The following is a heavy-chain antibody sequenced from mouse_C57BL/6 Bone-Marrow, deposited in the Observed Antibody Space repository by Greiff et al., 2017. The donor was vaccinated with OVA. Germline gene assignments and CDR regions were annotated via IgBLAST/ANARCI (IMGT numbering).Heavy chain of an antibody. V-gene: IGHV1-18*01. CDR3: ARGGYYDYDGGAWVAY. J-gene: IGHJ3*01. D-gene: IGHD2-4*01. CDR1: GYTFTDYN. Sequence: EVQLQQSGPELAKPGASVKIPCKASGYTFTDYNMDWVKQSHGKSLEWIGDLNSNNGGTIYNQKFKGEATLTVDKSSSTAYMELRSLTSEDTAVYYWARGGYYDYDGGAWVAYWGQGTLVTVSA. CDR2: LNSNNGGT.